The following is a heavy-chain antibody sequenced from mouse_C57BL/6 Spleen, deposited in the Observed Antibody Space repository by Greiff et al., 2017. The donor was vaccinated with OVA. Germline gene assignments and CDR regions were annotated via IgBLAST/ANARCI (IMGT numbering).Heavy chain of an antibody. CDR2: IYPGGGST. V-gene: IGHV1-55*01. CDR1: GYTFTSYW. D-gene: IGHD1-1*01. J-gene: IGHJ2*01. CDR3: ASSGYYDSSDGGGY. Sequence: QVQLQQPGAELVKPGASVKLSCKASGYTFTSYWITWVKQRPGQGLEWIGDIYPGGGSTNYNEKFKSKATLTVDTSSSTAYMQLSSLTSEDAAVYYYASSGYYDSSDGGGYWGQGTTLTVSS.